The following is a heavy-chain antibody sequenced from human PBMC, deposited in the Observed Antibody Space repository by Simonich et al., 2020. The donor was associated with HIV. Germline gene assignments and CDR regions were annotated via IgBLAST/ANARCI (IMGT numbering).Heavy chain of an antibody. CDR1: GFTFSNYW. J-gene: IGHJ3*01. D-gene: IGHD4-17*01. V-gene: IGHV3-74*01. Sequence: EVQLVESGGGLVQSGGSLRLSCVASGFTFSNYWMHWVRQAPGKGLEWVSRIKSDGTTTIYADSVKGRFLISRDNAKNTLYLQMNSLRTEDTAVYFCYGAFDVWGQGTMVTVSS. CDR3: YGAFDV. CDR2: IKSDGTTT.